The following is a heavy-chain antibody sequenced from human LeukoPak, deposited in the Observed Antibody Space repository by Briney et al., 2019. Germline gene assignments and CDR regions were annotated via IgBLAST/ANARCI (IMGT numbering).Heavy chain of an antibody. CDR1: GFTFISYN. CDR3: ATSLLRRPYYYGMDV. J-gene: IGHJ6*02. V-gene: IGHV3-21*01. D-gene: IGHD3-22*01. CDR2: IISSSSYI. Sequence: GGSLRLSCAASGFTFISYNMNWVRQAPGKRLEWVSSIISSSSYIYYADSVKGRFTISRDNAKNSLYLQMNSLRAEDTAVYYCATSLLRRPYYYGMDVWGQGTTVTVSS.